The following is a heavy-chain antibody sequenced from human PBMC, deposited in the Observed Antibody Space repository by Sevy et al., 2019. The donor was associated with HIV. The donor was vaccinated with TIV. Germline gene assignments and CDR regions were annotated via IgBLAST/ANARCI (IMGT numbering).Heavy chain of an antibody. Sequence: SETLSLTCAVSGYSISSGYYWGWIRQPPGKGLEWIGSIYHSGSTYYNPSLKSRVTISVDTSKNQFSLKLSPVTDADTAVYYCARGSPDYYDSSGYYTHFDYWGQGTLVTVSS. CDR3: ARGSPDYYDSSGYYTHFDY. CDR1: GYSISSGYY. D-gene: IGHD3-22*01. V-gene: IGHV4-38-2*01. CDR2: IYHSGST. J-gene: IGHJ4*02.